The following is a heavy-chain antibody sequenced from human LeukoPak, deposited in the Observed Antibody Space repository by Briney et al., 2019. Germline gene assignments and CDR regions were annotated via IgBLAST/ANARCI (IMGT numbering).Heavy chain of an antibody. J-gene: IGHJ4*02. D-gene: IGHD1-26*01. CDR2: IWYDGSNK. CDR3: ARDPGSYYVSAPGY. Sequence: GGSLRLSCAASGFTFSSYGMHWVRQAPGKGLEWVAVIWYDGSNKYCADSVKGRFTISRDNSKNTLYLQMNSLRAEDTAVYYCARDPGSYYVSAPGYWGQGTLVTVSS. CDR1: GFTFSSYG. V-gene: IGHV3-33*01.